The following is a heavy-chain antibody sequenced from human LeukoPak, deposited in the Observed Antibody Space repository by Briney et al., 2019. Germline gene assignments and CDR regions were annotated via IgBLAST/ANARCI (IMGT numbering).Heavy chain of an antibody. CDR1: GFTFSSYA. CDR2: ISASGGNT. J-gene: IGHJ6*03. CDR3: AKGTYCSGANCCPSVYYYYYMDV. D-gene: IGHD2-15*01. Sequence: GGSLRLSCAASGFTFSSYAMSWVRQAPGKGLEWVSAISASGGNTYYADSMKGRFTISRDNSKNTLYLQMSSLRAEDTAVYYCAKGTYCSGANCCPSVYYYYYMDVWGKGTTVTVSS. V-gene: IGHV3-23*01.